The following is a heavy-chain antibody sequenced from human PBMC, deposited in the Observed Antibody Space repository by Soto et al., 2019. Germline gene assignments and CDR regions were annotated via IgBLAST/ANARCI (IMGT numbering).Heavy chain of an antibody. V-gene: IGHV4-59*01. CDR1: GASIINYY. Sequence: SETLSLTCTVSGASIINYYWAWIRQSPGGGLESIGYVSNTATTTYNPSLKNRVTISVDASKSQFYLKLNSVTAADTAVYYCARDLWGYCGTDCYPLDVWGQGTTVTVSS. CDR3: ARDLWGYCGTDCYPLDV. CDR2: VSNTATT. D-gene: IGHD2-21*02. J-gene: IGHJ6*02.